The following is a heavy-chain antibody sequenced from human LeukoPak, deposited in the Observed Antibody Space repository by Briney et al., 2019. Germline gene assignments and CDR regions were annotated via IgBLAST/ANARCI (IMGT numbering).Heavy chain of an antibody. CDR2: ISTGNSS. CDR1: GFFFSGYS. J-gene: IGHJ3*02. V-gene: IGHV3-48*02. D-gene: IGHD5-18*01. Sequence: GGSLRLSCAASGFFFSGYSMNWVRQSPRKGLEWVSFISTGNSSIYAGSVRGRFTISRGNAKNSLYLQMNGLRDEDTAVYYCARGRRGGGYGYGFDAFDIWGQGTMVTVSS. CDR3: ARGRRGGGYGYGFDAFDI.